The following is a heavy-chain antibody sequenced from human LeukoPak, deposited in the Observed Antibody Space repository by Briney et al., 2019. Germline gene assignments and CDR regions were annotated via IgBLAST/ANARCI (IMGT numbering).Heavy chain of an antibody. J-gene: IGHJ4*02. CDR1: GFTFSSNW. V-gene: IGHV3-7*01. Sequence: GRSLRLSCATSGFTFSSNWMSWVRHVPGRGLDWVANIKPDGSAEYYAASVKGRFTVSRDNAKNSLYLQMNSLRVEDTAVYYCARANNSSWHNWGQGTLVAVSS. CDR3: ARANNSSWHN. D-gene: IGHD6-13*01. CDR2: IKPDGSAE.